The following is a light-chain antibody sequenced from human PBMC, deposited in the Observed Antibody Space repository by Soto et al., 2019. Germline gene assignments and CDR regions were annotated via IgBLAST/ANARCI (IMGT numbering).Light chain of an antibody. CDR3: SSYAGRNNYV. J-gene: IGLJ1*01. CDR1: SSDVGGYNY. V-gene: IGLV2-8*01. Sequence: QTALTQPPSAYGSPGQSVTISCTGTSSDVGGYNYVSWYQQHPGKAPKLMIYEVSKRPSGVPDRFSGSKSGNTASLTVSGLQAEDEADYYCSSYAGRNNYVFGTGT. CDR2: EVS.